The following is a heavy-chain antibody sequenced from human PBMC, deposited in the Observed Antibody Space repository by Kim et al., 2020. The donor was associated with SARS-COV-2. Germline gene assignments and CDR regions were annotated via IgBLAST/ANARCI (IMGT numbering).Heavy chain of an antibody. D-gene: IGHD3-9*01. CDR3: ARGNDILTGYLYYFDY. CDR2: IYYSGST. J-gene: IGHJ4*02. CDR1: GGSISSYY. Sequence: SETLSLTCTVSGGSISSYYWSWIRQPPGKGLEWIGYIYYSGSTNYNPSLKSRVTISVDTSKNQFSLKLSSVTAADTAVYYCARGNDILTGYLYYFDYWGQGTLVTVSS. V-gene: IGHV4-59*01.